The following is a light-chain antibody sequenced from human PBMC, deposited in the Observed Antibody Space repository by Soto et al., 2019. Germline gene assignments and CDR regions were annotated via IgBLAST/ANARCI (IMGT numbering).Light chain of an antibody. CDR2: DAS. V-gene: IGKV1-5*01. CDR1: RSSSNW. Sequence: DIQMTQSPSTLSASVGDRVTITCRASRSSSNWLAWYQQRPGIAPKLLIFDASILQSGVPSRFSGSGSGTEFPLSLSRLQTDDFATYYCQQYGSFSPITFGGGTKVEI. CDR3: QQYGSFSPIT. J-gene: IGKJ4*01.